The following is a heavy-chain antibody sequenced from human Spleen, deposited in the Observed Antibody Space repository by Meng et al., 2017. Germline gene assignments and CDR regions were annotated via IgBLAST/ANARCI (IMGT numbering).Heavy chain of an antibody. V-gene: IGHV4-38-2*02. CDR3: ARDGDWGGHAFDY. J-gene: IGHJ4*02. Sequence: SETLSLTCAVSGYSITGSYYWGWIRQPPGKGLEWIGSIFYSGRTYYTPSLKSRVTISLDTSKNQFSLKLSSVTAADTAVYYCARDGDWGGHAFDYWGQGTLVTVSS. D-gene: IGHD7-27*01. CDR1: GYSITGSYY. CDR2: IFYSGRT.